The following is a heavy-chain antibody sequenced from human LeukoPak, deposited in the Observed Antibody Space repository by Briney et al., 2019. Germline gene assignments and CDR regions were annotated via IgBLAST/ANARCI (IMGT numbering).Heavy chain of an antibody. CDR2: ISGSGGST. V-gene: IGHV3-23*01. CDR3: AGGFWSGYYPNYYYYGMDV. CDR1: GFTFSSYA. J-gene: IGHJ6*02. Sequence: PGGSLRLSCAASGFTFSSYAMSWVRQAPGKGLEWVSAISGSGGSTYYADSVKGRFTISRDNSKNTLYLQMNSLRAEDTAVYYCAGGFWSGYYPNYYYYGMDVWGQGTTVTVSS. D-gene: IGHD3-3*01.